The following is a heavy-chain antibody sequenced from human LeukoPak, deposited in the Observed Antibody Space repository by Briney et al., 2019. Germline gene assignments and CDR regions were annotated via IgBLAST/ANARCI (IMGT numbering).Heavy chain of an antibody. J-gene: IGHJ4*02. CDR2: INPNSGGT. D-gene: IGHD3-22*01. CDR1: GYTFTDYF. Sequence: ASVKVSCKASGYTFTDYFIHWVRQAPGQGLEWLGWINPNSGGTHYAQKFQGRLTLTRDTSVSTAYMELRRPTSDDTAVYYCARAPHRIYYDSSGYYDYWGQGTLVTVSS. V-gene: IGHV1-2*02. CDR3: ARAPHRIYYDSSGYYDY.